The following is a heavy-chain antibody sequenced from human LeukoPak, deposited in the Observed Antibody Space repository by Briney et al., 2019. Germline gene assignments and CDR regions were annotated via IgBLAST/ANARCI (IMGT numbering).Heavy chain of an antibody. J-gene: IGHJ4*02. CDR1: GGTFSSYA. CDR3: ARGGAVAAMASDY. Sequence: RASVKVSCKASGGTFSSYAISWVRQAPGQGLEWMGRIIPIFGTANYAQKFQGGVTITADESTSTAYMELSSLRSEDTAVYYCARGGAVAAMASDYWGQGTLVTVSS. D-gene: IGHD5-18*01. CDR2: IIPIFGTA. V-gene: IGHV1-69*13.